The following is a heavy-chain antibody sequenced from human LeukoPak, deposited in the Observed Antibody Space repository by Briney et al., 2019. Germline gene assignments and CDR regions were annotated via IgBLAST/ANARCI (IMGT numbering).Heavy chain of an antibody. CDR3: ARSHYDILTGYLGAFDY. J-gene: IGHJ4*02. CDR1: GGSISSYY. V-gene: IGHV4-59*12. CDR2: IYYSGST. D-gene: IGHD3-9*01. Sequence: PSETLSLTCTVSGGSISSYYWSWIRQPPGKGLEWIGYIYYSGSTNYNPSLKSRVTISVDTSKNQFSLKLSSVTAADTAVYYCARSHYDILTGYLGAFDYWGQGTLVTVSS.